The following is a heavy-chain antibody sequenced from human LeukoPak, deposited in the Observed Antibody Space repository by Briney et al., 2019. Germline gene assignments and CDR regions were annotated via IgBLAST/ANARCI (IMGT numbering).Heavy chain of an antibody. CDR2: ISSTSTYI. CDR1: GFSFSTYS. J-gene: IGHJ4*02. Sequence: GGSLRLSCAAFGFSFSTYSMNWVRQAPGKGLEWVSSISSTSTYIYYADSVKGRFTVSRDNAKKSLYLQMNSLRADDTAVYYCTRDEDEELVRDYWGQGTLVTVSS. CDR3: TRDEDEELVRDY. D-gene: IGHD6-13*01. V-gene: IGHV3-21*01.